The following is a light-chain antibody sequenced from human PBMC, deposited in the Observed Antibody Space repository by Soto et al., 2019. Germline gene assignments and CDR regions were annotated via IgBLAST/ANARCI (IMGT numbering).Light chain of an antibody. V-gene: IGKV3-20*01. CDR3: QRYASSRLT. CDR1: QSISRSY. CDR2: AAS. J-gene: IGKJ4*01. Sequence: EIVFTQSPGTLSLSPGDRATLSCRASQSISRSYIAWYQQKYGQAPRLLIYAASSRATGIPDRFSGSGSGTDFTLTISGLEPEDSAVYYCQRYASSRLTFGGGNKVEIK.